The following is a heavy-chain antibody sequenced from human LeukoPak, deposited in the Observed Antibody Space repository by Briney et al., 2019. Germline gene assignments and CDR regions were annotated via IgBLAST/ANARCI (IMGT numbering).Heavy chain of an antibody. CDR2: ISAYNGNT. Sequence: ASVKVSCKASGYTFTSYGISWVRQAPGQGLEWMGWISAYNGNTNYAQNLQGRVTMATDTSTSTAYMELRSLRSDDTAVYYCAKRNGYNPTDPSFDYWGQGTLVTVSS. J-gene: IGHJ4*02. D-gene: IGHD5-24*01. V-gene: IGHV1-18*01. CDR1: GYTFTSYG. CDR3: AKRNGYNPTDPSFDY.